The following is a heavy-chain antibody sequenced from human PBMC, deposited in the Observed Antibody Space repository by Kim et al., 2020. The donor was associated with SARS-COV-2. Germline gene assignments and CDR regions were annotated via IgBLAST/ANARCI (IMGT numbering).Heavy chain of an antibody. Sequence: GGSLRLSCTASGFTFGDYAMSWFRQAPGKGLEWVGFIRSKTYGGTTEYAASVKGRFTISRDDSKSIAYLQMNSLKTEDTAVYFCSKDLSCSGGSCYPTGYNWLGPSGQKTLRTVSS. V-gene: IGHV3-49*03. CDR1: GFTFGDYA. J-gene: IGHJ5*02. D-gene: IGHD2-15*01. CDR2: IRSKTYGGTT. CDR3: SKDLSCSGGSCYPTGYNWLGP.